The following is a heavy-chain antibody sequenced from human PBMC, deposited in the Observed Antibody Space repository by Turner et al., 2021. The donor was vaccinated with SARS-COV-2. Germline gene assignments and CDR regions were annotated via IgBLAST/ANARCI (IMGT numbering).Heavy chain of an antibody. CDR2: ISYDGSNK. CDR3: AKVVSPYCSGGSCYSSPADY. Sequence: QVQLVESGGGVVQPGRSLRLSCAASGFIFTHYGMHWVRQAPGKGLEWVAVISYDGSNKYYADSVKGRFTISRDISKSTLYLQMNSLRAEDTAVYYCAKVVSPYCSGGSCYSSPADYWGQGTLVTVSS. CDR1: GFIFTHYG. J-gene: IGHJ4*02. D-gene: IGHD2-15*01. V-gene: IGHV3-30*18.